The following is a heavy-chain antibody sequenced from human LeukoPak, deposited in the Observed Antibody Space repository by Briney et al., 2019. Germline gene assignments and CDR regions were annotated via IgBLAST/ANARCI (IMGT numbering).Heavy chain of an antibody. CDR2: IYYSGST. J-gene: IGHJ5*01. V-gene: IGHV4-39*01. CDR1: GGSISSSSYY. Sequence: PSETLSLTCTVSGGSISSSSYYWGWIRQPPGKGLEWIGSIYYSGSTYYNPSLKSRVTISVDTSKNQFSLKLTSVTAADTAVYYCARVPNGYNWFDSWGQGTLVTVSS. CDR3: ARVPNGYNWFDS. D-gene: IGHD4-17*01.